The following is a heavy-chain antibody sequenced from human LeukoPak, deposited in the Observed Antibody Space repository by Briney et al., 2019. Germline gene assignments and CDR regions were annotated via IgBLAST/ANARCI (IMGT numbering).Heavy chain of an antibody. CDR3: ASGVNCSGGSCYGDDAFDI. Sequence: SETLSPTCTVSGGSISSYYWSWIRQPPGKGLEWIGYIYYSGSTNYNPSLKSRVTISVDTSKNQFSLKLSSVTAADTAVYYCASGVNCSGGSCYGDDAFDIWGQGTMVTVSS. J-gene: IGHJ3*02. CDR2: IYYSGST. V-gene: IGHV4-59*01. CDR1: GGSISSYY. D-gene: IGHD2-15*01.